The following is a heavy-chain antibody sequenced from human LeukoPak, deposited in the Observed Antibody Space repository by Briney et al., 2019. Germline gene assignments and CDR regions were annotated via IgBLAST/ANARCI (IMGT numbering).Heavy chain of an antibody. V-gene: IGHV4-59*12. Sequence: PSETLSLTCTVSGGSISSYYWSWIRQPPGKGLEWIGYIYYSGSTYYNPSLKSRVTISVDTSKNQFTLKLSSVTAADTAVYYCARENRVLDIVVVVAATRRAFDIWGQGTMVTVSS. CDR2: IYYSGST. CDR1: GGSISSYY. CDR3: ARENRVLDIVVVVAATRRAFDI. D-gene: IGHD2-15*01. J-gene: IGHJ3*02.